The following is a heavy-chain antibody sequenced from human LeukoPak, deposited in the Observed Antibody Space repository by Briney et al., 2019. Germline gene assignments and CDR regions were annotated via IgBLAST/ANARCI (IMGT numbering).Heavy chain of an antibody. V-gene: IGHV4-38-2*02. CDR1: GYSISSGYY. J-gene: IGHJ4*02. Sequence: SETLSLTCTVSGYSISSGYYWGWIRQPPGKGLEWIGSIYHSGSTYYNPSLKSRVTISVDTSKNQSSLKLSSVTAADTAVYYCARDLTYYDSSGSDYWGQGTLVTVSS. CDR3: ARDLTYYDSSGSDY. CDR2: IYHSGST. D-gene: IGHD3-22*01.